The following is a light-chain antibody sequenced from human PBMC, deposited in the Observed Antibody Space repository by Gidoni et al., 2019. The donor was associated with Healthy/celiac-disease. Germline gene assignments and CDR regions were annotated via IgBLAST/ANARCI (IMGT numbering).Light chain of an antibody. CDR1: QSVLYSSNNKNY. J-gene: IGKJ1*01. CDR2: WAS. CDR3: QQYYSTPWT. V-gene: IGKV4-1*01. Sequence: DIVMTQSPDSLAVSLVERATINCKSSQSVLYSSNNKNYLAWYQQKPGQPPKLLIYWASTRESGVTDRLSGSGSGTDFTLTISSLQAEDVAVYYCQQYYSTPWTFGQGTKVEIK.